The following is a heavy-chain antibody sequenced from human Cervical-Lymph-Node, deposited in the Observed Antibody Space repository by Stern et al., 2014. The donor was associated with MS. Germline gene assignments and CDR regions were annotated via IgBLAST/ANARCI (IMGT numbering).Heavy chain of an antibody. Sequence: QVQLVQSGAEVKRPGASVRISCESSAYIFTDYSIHWIRQAPGQGLEWMGWINPANDNAKYSEKFQGRLTITKNSSATITYMEVTGLKGEDMAVYFCARGKPNYSCGPRGDAFDLWGQGTLVTVSA. CDR2: INPANDNA. J-gene: IGHJ3*01. V-gene: IGHV1-3*01. CDR3: ARGKPNYSCGPRGDAFDL. CDR1: AYIFTDYS. D-gene: IGHD5-18*01.